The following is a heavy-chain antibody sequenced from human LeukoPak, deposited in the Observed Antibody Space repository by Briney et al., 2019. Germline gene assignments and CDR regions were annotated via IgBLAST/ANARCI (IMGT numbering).Heavy chain of an antibody. J-gene: IGHJ6*02. CDR2: IYTSGST. CDR3: ARILTPDSSGFYYGMDV. Sequence: PSETLSLTCTVSGGSISRYYLSWIRQPAGKGLKWMGRIYTSGSTKYNPSLKSRVTMSVDTSKNQFSLKLSSVTAADTAVYYCARILTPDSSGFYYGMDVWGQGTTVTVSS. D-gene: IGHD3-22*01. V-gene: IGHV4-4*07. CDR1: GGSISRYY.